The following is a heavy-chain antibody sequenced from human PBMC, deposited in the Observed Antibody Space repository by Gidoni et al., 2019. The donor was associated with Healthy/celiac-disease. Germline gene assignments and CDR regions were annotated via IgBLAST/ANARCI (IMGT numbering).Heavy chain of an antibody. Sequence: QVQLQQWGAGLLKPSETLSLTCAVYGGSFSGYYWSWIRQPPGKGLEWIGEINHSGSTNYNPSLKSRVTISVDTSKNQFSLKLSSVTAADTAVYYCARGGGGYYSSHWYFDLWGRGTLVTVSS. V-gene: IGHV4-34*01. CDR2: INHSGST. J-gene: IGHJ2*01. CDR1: GGSFSGYY. D-gene: IGHD3-3*01. CDR3: ARGGGGYYSSHWYFDL.